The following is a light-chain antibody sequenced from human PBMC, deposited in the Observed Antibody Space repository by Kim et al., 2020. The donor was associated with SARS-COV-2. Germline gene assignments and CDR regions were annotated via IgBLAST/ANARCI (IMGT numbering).Light chain of an antibody. CDR3: QQLHNYPLT. CDR2: AAS. Sequence: ASVGDRVTINCRASQAMSSYLAWYQQKPGKAPKVLIYAASTLQSGVPSRFSGSGSLTEFTLTISSLQPEDSATYYCQQLHNYPLTFGGGTKVDIK. V-gene: IGKV1-9*01. CDR1: QAMSSY. J-gene: IGKJ4*01.